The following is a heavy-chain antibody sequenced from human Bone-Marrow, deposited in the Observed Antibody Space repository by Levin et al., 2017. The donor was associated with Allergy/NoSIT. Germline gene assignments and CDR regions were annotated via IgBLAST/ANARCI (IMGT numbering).Heavy chain of an antibody. CDR2: ISYRGST. J-gene: IGHJ4*02. Sequence: SETLSLTCTVSGGSITSGGYHWSWIRQHPGKDLEWIGYISYRGSTYYNPSLKSRVTLSIDTSKTQFSLKLNSLTAADTAVYFCAREDGYVFEYWGQGTLVTVSS. CDR3: AREDGYVFEY. D-gene: IGHD5-24*01. V-gene: IGHV4-31*03. CDR1: GGSITSGGYH.